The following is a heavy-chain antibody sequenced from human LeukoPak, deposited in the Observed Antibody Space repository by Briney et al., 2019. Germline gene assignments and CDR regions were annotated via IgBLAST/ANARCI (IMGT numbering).Heavy chain of an antibody. V-gene: IGHV1-8*03. CDR3: ARVDYSNYGNYYYMDV. Sequence: ASVKVSCKASGYTFTSYDINWVRQATGQGLEWMGWMNPNSGNTGYAQKFQGRVTITRNTSISTAYMELSSLRSEDTAVYYCARVDYSNYGNYYYMDVWGKGTTVTVSS. CDR2: MNPNSGNT. CDR1: GYTFTSYD. D-gene: IGHD4-11*01. J-gene: IGHJ6*03.